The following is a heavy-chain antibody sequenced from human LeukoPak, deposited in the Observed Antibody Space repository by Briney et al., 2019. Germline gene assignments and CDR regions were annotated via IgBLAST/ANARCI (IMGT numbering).Heavy chain of an antibody. Sequence: GGSLRLSCAASGFAFSDHYMDWVRQAPGKGLEWIGRIRNKANTYTTEYAASVKDRFTISRDDSKNSLYLQMNSLKTEDTAMYYCAVSVTLTFDYCGQGTLVTVSS. CDR2: IRNKANTYTT. CDR1: GFAFSDHY. D-gene: IGHD4-17*01. J-gene: IGHJ4*02. V-gene: IGHV3-72*01. CDR3: AVSVTLTFDY.